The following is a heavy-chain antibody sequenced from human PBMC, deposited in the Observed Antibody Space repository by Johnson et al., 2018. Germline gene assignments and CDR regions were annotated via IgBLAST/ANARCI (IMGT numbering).Heavy chain of an antibody. CDR1: GYSFTSYW. CDR3: ARLPASRAAAGTVDLYFQH. Sequence: EVQLVESGAEVKKPGASLKISCKGSGYSFTSYWTGWVRQMPGKGLEWMGLIYPGYSDTRYSPSFQGQVTFSADKSISPAYLQWSSLKASDTAMYYWARLPASRAAAGTVDLYFQHWGQGTLVTVSS. J-gene: IGHJ1*01. D-gene: IGHD6-13*01. CDR2: IYPGYSDT. V-gene: IGHV5-51*01.